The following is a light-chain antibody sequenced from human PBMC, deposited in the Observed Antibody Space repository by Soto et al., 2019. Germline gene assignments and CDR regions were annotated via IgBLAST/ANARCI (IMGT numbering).Light chain of an antibody. CDR3: CSYTRSSARV. CDR2: EVH. V-gene: IGLV2-14*01. Sequence: QSALTQPASVSGSPGQSITISCTGSGSDVGGYDYVSWYQQHAGKAPKLMIYEVHNRPSGVSNRFSGSKSGNTASLTISGLQAEDEAYYYCCSYTRSSARVFGGGTKLTVL. CDR1: GSDVGGYDY. J-gene: IGLJ3*02.